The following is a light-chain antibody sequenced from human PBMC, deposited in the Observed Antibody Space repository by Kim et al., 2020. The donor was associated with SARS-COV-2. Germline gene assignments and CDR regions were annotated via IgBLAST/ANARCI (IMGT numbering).Light chain of an antibody. Sequence: SPWKRAPPACSASQGVSNSRLARYQQKPGQAPRRLIYDAYSRATGITDRFSGSGSGTDFTLTISRLEPEDFAVYYCKQYGASSLTFGGGTKVDIK. CDR1: QGVSNSR. V-gene: IGKV3-20*01. J-gene: IGKJ4*01. CDR3: KQYGASSLT. CDR2: DAY.